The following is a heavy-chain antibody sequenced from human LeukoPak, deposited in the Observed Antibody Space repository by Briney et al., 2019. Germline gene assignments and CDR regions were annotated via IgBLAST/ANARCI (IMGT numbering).Heavy chain of an antibody. V-gene: IGHV3-23*01. CDR2: ISGSGGST. D-gene: IGHD3-22*01. CDR1: GFTVSSNY. CDR3: AKGGVLYYYDSSGTTTFDV. Sequence: GGSLRLSCAASGFTVSSNYMSWVRQAPGKGLEWVSAISGSGGSTYYADSVKGRFTISRDNSKNTLYLQMNSLRAEDTAVYYCAKGGVLYYYDSSGTTTFDVWGKGTTVTVSS. J-gene: IGHJ6*04.